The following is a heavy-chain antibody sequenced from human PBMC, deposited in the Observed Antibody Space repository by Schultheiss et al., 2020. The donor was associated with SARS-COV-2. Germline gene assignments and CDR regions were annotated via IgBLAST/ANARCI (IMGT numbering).Heavy chain of an antibody. CDR3: ARDYSSGWNYGMDV. V-gene: IGHV3-23*01. J-gene: IGHJ6*02. Sequence: GGSLRLSCAASGFTFSSYGMHWVRQAPGKGLEWVSAISGSGGSTYYADSVKGRFTISRDNSKNTLYLQMNSLRAEDTAVYYCARDYSSGWNYGMDVWGQGTTVTVSS. D-gene: IGHD6-19*01. CDR2: ISGSGGST. CDR1: GFTFSSYG.